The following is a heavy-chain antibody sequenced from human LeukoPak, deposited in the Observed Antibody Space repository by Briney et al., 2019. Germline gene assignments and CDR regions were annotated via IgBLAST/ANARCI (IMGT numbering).Heavy chain of an antibody. CDR1: GFTLSSYG. J-gene: IGHJ4*02. CDR3: AKEHTSGRPS. CDR2: IRYDGTNK. D-gene: IGHD3-10*01. Sequence: GGSLRLSCAASGFTLSSYGMHWVRQAPGKGLEWVAFIRYDGTNKYYADSVKGRFTISRDISKNMLYLQMNSLRVEDTAIYYCAKEHTSGRPSWGQGTLVTVSS. V-gene: IGHV3-30*02.